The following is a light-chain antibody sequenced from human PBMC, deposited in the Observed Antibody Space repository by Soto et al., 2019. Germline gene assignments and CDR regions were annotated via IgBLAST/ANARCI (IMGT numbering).Light chain of an antibody. CDR1: SSNIGAGYD. CDR3: PSYDSSLSGYV. J-gene: IGLJ1*01. Sequence: QSVLTQPPSVSGAPGQRVTISCTGSSSNIGAGYDVHWYQQLLGTAPKLLIYGNSNRPSGVPDRFSGSKSGTSASLAITGLQAEDEADYYCPSYDSSLSGYVFGTGNKVTVL. CDR2: GNS. V-gene: IGLV1-40*01.